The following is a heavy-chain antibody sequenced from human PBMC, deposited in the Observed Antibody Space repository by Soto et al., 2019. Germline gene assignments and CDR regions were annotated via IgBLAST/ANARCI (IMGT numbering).Heavy chain of an antibody. J-gene: IGHJ6*02. CDR2: INPNSGGT. CDR3: AREDCSGGSCYDYGMDV. D-gene: IGHD2-15*01. Sequence: ASVKVSCKASGYTFTGYYMHWVRQAPGQGLEWMGWINPNSGGTNYAQKFQGWVTMTRDTSISTAYMELSRLRSDDTAVYYCAREDCSGGSCYDYGMDVWGQGTTVTVSS. CDR1: GYTFTGYY. V-gene: IGHV1-2*04.